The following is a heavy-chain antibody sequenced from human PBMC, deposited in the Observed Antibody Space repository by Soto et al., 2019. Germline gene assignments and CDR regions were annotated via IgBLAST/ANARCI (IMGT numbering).Heavy chain of an antibody. D-gene: IGHD1-20*01. CDR2: ISGSGEMT. CDR3: ARSEMTYNWND. V-gene: IGHV3-23*01. CDR1: GFTFRGDA. Sequence: GGSLRLSCAASGFTFRGDAMSWVRQAPGKGLEWVSSISGSGEMTHYADSVKGRFTISRDNAKNTLYLQMESLRAEDTALYYCARSEMTYNWNDWGQGALVTVSS. J-gene: IGHJ4*02.